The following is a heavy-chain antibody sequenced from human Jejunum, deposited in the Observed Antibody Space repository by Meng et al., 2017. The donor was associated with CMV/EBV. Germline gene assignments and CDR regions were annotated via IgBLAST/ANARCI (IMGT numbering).Heavy chain of an antibody. CDR2: INPNSGGT. V-gene: IGHV1-2*02. Sequence: ASGYTLSGYYLHWVRQAPGQGLEWMGWINPNSGGTTYAQNFQGSVTMTRDTSITTAYMELSRLRSDDTAIYFCARRGAIGGSFDYWGQGTLVTVSS. CDR1: GYTLSGYY. D-gene: IGHD6-25*01. J-gene: IGHJ4*02. CDR3: ARRGAIGGSFDY.